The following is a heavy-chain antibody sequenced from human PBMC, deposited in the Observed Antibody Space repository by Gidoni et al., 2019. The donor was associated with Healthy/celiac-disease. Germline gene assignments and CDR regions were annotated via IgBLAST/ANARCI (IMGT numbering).Heavy chain of an antibody. D-gene: IGHD6-19*01. CDR1: GFTFSSYA. J-gene: IGHJ4*02. V-gene: IGHV3-23*01. CDR2: ISGSGGST. Sequence: EVQLLESGGGLVQPGGSLRLSCAAPGFTFSSYAMSWVRQAPGKGLEWVSAISGSGGSTYYADSVKGRFTISRDNSKNTLYLQMNSLRAEDTAVYYCAKNVQSGWYAYYFDYWGQGTLVTVSS. CDR3: AKNVQSGWYAYYFDY.